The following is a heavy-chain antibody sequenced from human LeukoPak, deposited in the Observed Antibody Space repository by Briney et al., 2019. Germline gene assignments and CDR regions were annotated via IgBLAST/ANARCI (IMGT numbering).Heavy chain of an antibody. CDR2: ISGSGGST. V-gene: IGHV3-23*01. D-gene: IGHD2-15*01. CDR1: GFTFSSYA. CDR3: ASAVAATTHDY. Sequence: GGSLRLSCAASGFTFSSYAMSWVRRAAWKGLEWVSAISGSGGSTYYADSVKGRFTISRDNSKNTLYLQMNSLRAEDTAVYYCASAVAATTHDYWGQGTLVTVSS. J-gene: IGHJ4*02.